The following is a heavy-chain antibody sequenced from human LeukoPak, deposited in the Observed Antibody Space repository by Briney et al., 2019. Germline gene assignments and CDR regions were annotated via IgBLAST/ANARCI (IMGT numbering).Heavy chain of an antibody. CDR3: ARDLDSSSWYGY. CDR2: INAGNGNT. D-gene: IGHD6-13*01. J-gene: IGHJ4*02. CDR1: GYTFNSYA. V-gene: IGHV1-3*01. Sequence: ASVKVSCKASGYTFNSYAMHWVRQAPGQRLEWMGWINAGNGNTKYSQKFQGRVTITRDTSASTAYMELSSLRSEDTAVYYCARDLDSSSWYGYWGQGTLVTVSS.